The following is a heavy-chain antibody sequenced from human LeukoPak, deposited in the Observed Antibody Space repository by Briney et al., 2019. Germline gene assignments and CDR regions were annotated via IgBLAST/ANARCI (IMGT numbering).Heavy chain of an antibody. J-gene: IGHJ4*02. Sequence: SETLSLTCTISGGSISSHYWTWIRQPPGKGLEWIGYIYNSGSTNYNPSLKSRVTISLDTSRNQFSLKLTSVTAADTAVYYCARRKGFGEGYFDSWGQGTLVTVSS. D-gene: IGHD3-10*01. V-gene: IGHV4-59*08. CDR1: GGSISSHY. CDR2: IYNSGST. CDR3: ARRKGFGEGYFDS.